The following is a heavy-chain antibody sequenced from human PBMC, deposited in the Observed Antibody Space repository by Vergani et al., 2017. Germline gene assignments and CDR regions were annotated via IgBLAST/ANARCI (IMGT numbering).Heavy chain of an antibody. Sequence: EVQLLESGGGLVQPGGSLRLSCAASGFTFSSYAMSWVRQAPGKGLEWVSAISGSGGSTYYADSVKGRFTISRDNSKNTLYLHMNSLRAEDTAVSYCAKSGIVVPAAITGIRAYYYYMYVWGKGTTLTVS. D-gene: IGHD2-2*01. V-gene: IGHV3-23*01. CDR1: GFTFSSYA. CDR3: AKSGIVVPAAITGIRAYYYYMYV. CDR2: ISGSGGST. J-gene: IGHJ6*03.